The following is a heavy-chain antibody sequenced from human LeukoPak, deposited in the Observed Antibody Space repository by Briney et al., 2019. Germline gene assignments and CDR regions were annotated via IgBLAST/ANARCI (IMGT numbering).Heavy chain of an antibody. J-gene: IGHJ4*02. CDR1: GGSFSGYY. CDR3: ARASSSSLFDY. Sequence: KTSETLSLTCAVYGGSFSGYYWSWIRQPPGKGLEWIGEINHSGSTNYNPSLKSRVTISVDTSRNQFPLKLSSVTAADTAVYYCARASSSSLFDYWGQGTLVTVSS. D-gene: IGHD6-6*01. CDR2: INHSGST. V-gene: IGHV4-34*01.